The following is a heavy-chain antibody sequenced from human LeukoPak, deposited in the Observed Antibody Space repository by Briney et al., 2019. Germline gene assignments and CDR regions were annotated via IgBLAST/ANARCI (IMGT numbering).Heavy chain of an antibody. V-gene: IGHV1-24*01. D-gene: IGHD6-19*01. CDR1: GYTLTELS. J-gene: IGHJ4*02. CDR3: ARDLWASGIAVAGTPLLDY. CDR2: FDPENGDT. Sequence: ASVKVSCKVSGYTLTELSIHWVRQAPGKGLEWMGGFDPENGDTIYAQKFQGRVTITADKSTSTAYMELSSLRSEDTAVYYCARDLWASGIAVAGTPLLDYWGQGTLVTVSS.